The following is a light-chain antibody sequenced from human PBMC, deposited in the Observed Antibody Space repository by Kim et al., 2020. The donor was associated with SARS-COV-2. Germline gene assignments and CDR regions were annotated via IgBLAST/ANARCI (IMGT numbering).Light chain of an antibody. Sequence: EIVLTQSPATLSLSPGERATLSCRASQSVSSYLAWYQQKPGQAPRLLIYDASNRATGIPARFSGSGSGTDFTLTISSLEPEDFAVYYCQQRSNGPLTFGGGTKMDIK. V-gene: IGKV3-11*01. CDR2: DAS. J-gene: IGKJ4*01. CDR1: QSVSSY. CDR3: QQRSNGPLT.